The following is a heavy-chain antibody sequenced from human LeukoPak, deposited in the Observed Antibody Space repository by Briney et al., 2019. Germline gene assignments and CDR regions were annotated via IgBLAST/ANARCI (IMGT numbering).Heavy chain of an antibody. CDR2: INVGSGYT. D-gene: IGHD3-3*01. J-gene: IGHJ3*02. Sequence: ASVKVSCKTSGYSFTNYPMHWVREAPGQRLEWMGWINVGSGYTKYSQKFQGRVTITRDTSASTVYMELSSLRSEDTAVYYCARESAGWSGAFDIWGQGTMVTVSS. CDR3: ARESAGWSGAFDI. CDR1: GYSFTNYP. V-gene: IGHV1-3*01.